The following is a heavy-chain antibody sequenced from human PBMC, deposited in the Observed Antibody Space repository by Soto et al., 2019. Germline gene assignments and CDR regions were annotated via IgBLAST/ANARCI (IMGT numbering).Heavy chain of an antibody. J-gene: IGHJ6*02. CDR3: ARSRSMGDWSASVTPYAYGMDV. CDR2: INPSGGYT. Sequence: QVQLVQSGAEVKKPGASVKVSCQTSGYTFTSYYIHWLRQAPGQGLAWMGIINPSGGYTKYSKKFQNRVTMTRDAATNSVYMELSSLTSEDTAVYFCARSRSMGDWSASVTPYAYGMDVWGQGTTVTVSS. D-gene: IGHD3-3*01. V-gene: IGHV1-46*01. CDR1: GYTFTSYY.